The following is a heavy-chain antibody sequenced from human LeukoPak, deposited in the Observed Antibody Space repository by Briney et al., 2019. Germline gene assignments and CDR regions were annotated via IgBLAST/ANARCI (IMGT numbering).Heavy chain of an antibody. CDR2: LYIIGST. Sequence: GGSLRLSCEASGFPVNDNYMNWVRQAPGKGLEWVSVLYIIGSTYYADTVKGRFTISRDDSKNTLYLQMDSLRAEDTAVYYCARDYYDSSGYYLNTYYFDYWGQGTLVTVSS. D-gene: IGHD3-22*01. CDR3: ARDYYDSSGYYLNTYYFDY. V-gene: IGHV3-66*01. J-gene: IGHJ4*02. CDR1: GFPVNDNY.